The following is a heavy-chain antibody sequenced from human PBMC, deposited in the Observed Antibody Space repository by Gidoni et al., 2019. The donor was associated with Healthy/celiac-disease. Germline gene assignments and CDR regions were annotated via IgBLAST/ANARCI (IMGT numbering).Heavy chain of an antibody. CDR2: IYYSGST. J-gene: IGHJ4*02. CDR1: GGSITSSSYS. Sequence: QLQLQESGPGLVKPSETRSLTCTVSGGSITSSSYSWGWIRQPPGKGLEWIGSIYYSGSTYYNPSLKSRVTISVDTSKNQFSLKLSSVTAADTAVYYCARHSPMIVVVTHDHNYFDYWGQGTLVTVSS. V-gene: IGHV4-39*01. D-gene: IGHD3-22*01. CDR3: ARHSPMIVVVTHDHNYFDY.